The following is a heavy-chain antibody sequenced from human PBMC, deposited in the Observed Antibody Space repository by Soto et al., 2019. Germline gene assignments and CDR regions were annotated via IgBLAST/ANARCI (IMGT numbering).Heavy chain of an antibody. Sequence: QIQLVQSGGDVRKPGASVFISCQTSGYTFNRHGIAWVRQAPGQGLEWMGWISCYNGDTLYAQNFQGRVTMTKDVSPSTVVMELRSLTSDDTAMYYCARDPSNTSGYKQSLDSWGQGTLVTVSS. V-gene: IGHV1-18*01. CDR3: ARDPSNTSGYKQSLDS. CDR2: ISCYNGDT. J-gene: IGHJ4*02. CDR1: GYTFNRHG. D-gene: IGHD2-2*01.